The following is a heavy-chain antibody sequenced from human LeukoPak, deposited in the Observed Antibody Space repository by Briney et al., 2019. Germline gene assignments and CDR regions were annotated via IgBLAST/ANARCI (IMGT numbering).Heavy chain of an antibody. J-gene: IGHJ2*01. Sequence: SETLSLTCTVSGGSISSGDYYWSWIRQPPGKGLEWIGYIYYSGSTNYNPSLKSRVTISVDTSKNQFSLKLSSVTAADTAVYYCAREGEYQLLSRDYWYFDLWGRGTLVTVSS. CDR2: IYYSGST. D-gene: IGHD2-2*01. CDR3: AREGEYQLLSRDYWYFDL. CDR1: GGSISSGDYY. V-gene: IGHV4-61*08.